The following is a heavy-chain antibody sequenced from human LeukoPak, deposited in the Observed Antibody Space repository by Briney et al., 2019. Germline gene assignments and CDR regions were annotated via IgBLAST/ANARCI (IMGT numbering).Heavy chain of an antibody. D-gene: IGHD6-19*01. J-gene: IGHJ4*02. CDR3: VTSPDSAWHQFDF. Sequence: GGSLRLSCAASGFTFRDYTFHWVRQTPDKGLEWVAVISPYGSQKWYADSVKGRFTISRDDSKNTLSLQMNSLQTEDTAIYHCVTSPDSAWHQFDFWGQGTLVTVSS. V-gene: IGHV3-30-3*01. CDR1: GFTFRDYT. CDR2: ISPYGSQK.